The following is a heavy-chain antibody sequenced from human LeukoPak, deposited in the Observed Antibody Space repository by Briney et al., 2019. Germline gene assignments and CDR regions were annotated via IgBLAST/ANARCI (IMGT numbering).Heavy chain of an antibody. Sequence: ASVKVSCKASGYTFTGYYMHWVRQAPGQGLEWMGWINPNSGGTNYAQKFQGRVTMTWDTSISTAYMELSRLRSDDTAVYYCAREAVKVGAQPTSYYYYGMDVWGQGTTVTVSS. CDR2: INPNSGGT. D-gene: IGHD1-26*01. V-gene: IGHV1-2*02. J-gene: IGHJ6*02. CDR3: AREAVKVGAQPTSYYYYGMDV. CDR1: GYTFTGYY.